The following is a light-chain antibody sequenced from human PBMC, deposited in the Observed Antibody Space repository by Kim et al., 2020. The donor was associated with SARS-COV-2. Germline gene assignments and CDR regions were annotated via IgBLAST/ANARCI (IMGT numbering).Light chain of an antibody. Sequence: PGRTGTSPCGSGTGAFTNVNYPYWFQTEPGQAPRALVYGTDSQHSWTPSRFTGSLSGGKAAPTLSGAQPEDEADYYCLLSYRGIRVFGGGTQLTVL. CDR3: LLSYRGIRV. CDR1: TGAFTNVNY. CDR2: GTD. J-gene: IGLJ3*02. V-gene: IGLV7-46*01.